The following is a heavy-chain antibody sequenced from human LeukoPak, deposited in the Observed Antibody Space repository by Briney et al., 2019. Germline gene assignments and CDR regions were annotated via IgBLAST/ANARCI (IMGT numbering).Heavy chain of an antibody. CDR1: GGSFSGYY. D-gene: IGHD2-21*01. Sequence: PSETLSLTCAVYGGSFSGYYWSWIRQPPGKGLEWIGEINHSGSTNYNPSLKSRVTISVDTSKNQFSLKLSSVTAADTAVYYCARDSRSEHIRYFDLWGRGTLVTVSS. J-gene: IGHJ2*01. CDR3: ARDSRSEHIRYFDL. V-gene: IGHV4-34*01. CDR2: INHSGST.